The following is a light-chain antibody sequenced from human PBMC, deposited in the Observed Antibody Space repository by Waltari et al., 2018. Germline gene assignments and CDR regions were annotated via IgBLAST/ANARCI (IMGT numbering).Light chain of an antibody. CDR1: LLTKKF. Sequence: SYELTQPPSVSVSPGQTATITCSGDLLTKKFTYWFQQKSGQAPVMVIYEDTKRLSAIPGRFSGSRSGTTAALTITGAQVEDEADYYCYSTDIFRSERGVFGGGTKLLVL. J-gene: IGLJ2*01. V-gene: IGLV3-10*01. CDR2: EDT. CDR3: YSTDIFRSERGV.